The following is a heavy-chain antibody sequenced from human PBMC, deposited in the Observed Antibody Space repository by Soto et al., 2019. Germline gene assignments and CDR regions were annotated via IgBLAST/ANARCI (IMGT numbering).Heavy chain of an antibody. CDR3: ARDILTATPYFDL. CDR1: GFTFSSYS. CDR2: ISSSSSYI. Sequence: EVQLVESGGGLVKPGGSLRLSCAASGFTFSSYSMNWVRQAPGKGLEWVSSISSSSSYIYYADSVKGRFTISRDNAKNSLYRQVNSLRAEDTAVYYCARDILTATPYFDLWGRGTLVTVSS. V-gene: IGHV3-21*01. D-gene: IGHD3-9*01. J-gene: IGHJ2*01.